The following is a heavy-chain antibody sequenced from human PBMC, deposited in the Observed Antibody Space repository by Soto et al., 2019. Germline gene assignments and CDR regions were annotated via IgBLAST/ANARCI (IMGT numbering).Heavy chain of an antibody. Sequence: PGGSLRLSCAASGFTFSHYGMHWVRQAPSKKLEWVAVIWHEGSNKYYADYVKGRFTISRDNSKNTLYLLMNSLRAEDTAVYYCAREEASAGTSYHYYGMDVWGQGTTVTVSS. CDR2: IWHEGSNK. J-gene: IGHJ6*02. V-gene: IGHV3-33*01. CDR1: GFTFSHYG. CDR3: AREEASAGTSYHYYGMDV. D-gene: IGHD6-13*01.